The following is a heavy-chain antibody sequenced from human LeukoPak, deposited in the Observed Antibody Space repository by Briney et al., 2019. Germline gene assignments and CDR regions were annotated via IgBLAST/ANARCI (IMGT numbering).Heavy chain of an antibody. D-gene: IGHD3-22*01. V-gene: IGHV3-23*01. CDR1: GVTFSSYA. CDR2: INGSGGST. CDR3: AKDVRTYYYDSSGLPAEYEY. J-gene: IGHJ4*02. Sequence: GGSLRLSCAASGVTFSSYAMSWVRQAPGKGLEWVSAINGSGGSTYYADSVKGRFAISRDNSKNTLYLQMNSLRAEDTAVYYCAKDVRTYYYDSSGLPAEYEYWGQGALVTVSS.